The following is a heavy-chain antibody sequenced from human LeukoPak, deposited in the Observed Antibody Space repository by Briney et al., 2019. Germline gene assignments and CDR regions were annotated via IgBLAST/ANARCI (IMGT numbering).Heavy chain of an antibody. CDR2: IYSGGGT. J-gene: IGHJ4*02. Sequence: GGSLRLSCAASGFTVSRNYMSWVRQAPGKGLEWVSVIYSGGGTYYVDSVKGRFTISRDNSKNTLYLQMNSLTVEDTAAYSGAKGNDIWSAYYLYYWGQETLLTVSS. V-gene: IGHV3-53*01. D-gene: IGHD3-3*01. CDR3: AKGNDIWSAYYLYY. CDR1: GFTVSRNY.